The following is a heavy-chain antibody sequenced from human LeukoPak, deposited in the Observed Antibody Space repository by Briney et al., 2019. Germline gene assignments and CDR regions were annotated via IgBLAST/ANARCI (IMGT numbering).Heavy chain of an antibody. CDR2: IYHSGIT. Sequence: SETLCLTCAVSGGSIRSDNWWTWVRQPPGKGLEWIGEIYHSGITNYNPSLTSRVSISVDKSQNQFSLRLNSVTAADTAVYYCARWRSQFYFYGMDVWGRGTTVTVSS. CDR1: GGSIRSDNW. V-gene: IGHV4-4*02. D-gene: IGHD2/OR15-2a*01. J-gene: IGHJ6*02. CDR3: ARWRSQFYFYGMDV.